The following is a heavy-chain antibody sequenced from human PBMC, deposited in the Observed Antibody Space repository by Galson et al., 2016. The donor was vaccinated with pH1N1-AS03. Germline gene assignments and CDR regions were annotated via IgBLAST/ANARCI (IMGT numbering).Heavy chain of an antibody. Sequence: SVMVSCKASGYTFISYVMHWVRQAPGQRLEWMGWINAGNGNTTYSQSFQGRVTITRDTSASKAYMELSSLRSEDTAVYYCARGRGSYGMDVWGQGTTVTVSS. V-gene: IGHV1-3*01. J-gene: IGHJ6*02. CDR1: GYTFISYV. CDR3: ARGRGSYGMDV. D-gene: IGHD1-26*01. CDR2: INAGNGNT.